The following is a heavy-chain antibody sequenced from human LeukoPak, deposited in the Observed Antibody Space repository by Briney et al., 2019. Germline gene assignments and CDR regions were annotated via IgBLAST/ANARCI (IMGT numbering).Heavy chain of an antibody. J-gene: IGHJ5*02. Sequence: AGSLRLSCAASGFTFSSYSMNWVRQAPGKGLEWVSSISSSSSYIYYADSVKGRFTISRDNAKNSLYLQMNSLRAEDTAVYYCARDYTRGIAARPLNWFDPWGQGTLVTVSS. CDR2: ISSSSSYI. CDR1: GFTFSSYS. CDR3: ARDYTRGIAARPLNWFDP. D-gene: IGHD6-6*01. V-gene: IGHV3-21*01.